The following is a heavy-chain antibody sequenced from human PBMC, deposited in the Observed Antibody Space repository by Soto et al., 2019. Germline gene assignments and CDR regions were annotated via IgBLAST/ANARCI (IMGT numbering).Heavy chain of an antibody. V-gene: IGHV3-23*01. D-gene: IGHD6-13*01. J-gene: IGHJ4*02. CDR2: ITGGGENT. CDR3: AKGGIATTGLDY. CDR1: AFTFSIYA. Sequence: GGSLRLSCAASAFTFSIYAMTWVRQAPGKGLKGLEWVSSITGGGENTNYADSVKGRFTISRDNSKNTLYLQMNSLRAEDTAVYYCAKGGIATTGLDYWGQGTQVTVSS.